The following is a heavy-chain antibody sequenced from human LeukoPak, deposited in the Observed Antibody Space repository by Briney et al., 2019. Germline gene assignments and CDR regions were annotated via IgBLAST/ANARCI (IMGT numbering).Heavy chain of an antibody. Sequence: SSETLSLTCTVSGGSISSSSYYWDWIRQPPGKGLEWIGSIYYSGSTYYSPSLKSRVTISVDTSTNQFSLKLSSVTAADAAVYYCARDENYYGSSGFADSWGQGTLVTVSS. CDR3: ARDENYYGSSGFADS. J-gene: IGHJ4*02. D-gene: IGHD3-22*01. CDR1: GGSISSSSYY. CDR2: IYYSGST. V-gene: IGHV4-39*07.